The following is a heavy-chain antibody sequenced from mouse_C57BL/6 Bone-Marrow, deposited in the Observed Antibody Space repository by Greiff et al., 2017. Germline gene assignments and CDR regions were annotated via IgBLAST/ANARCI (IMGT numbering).Heavy chain of an antibody. Sequence: QVHVKQSGAELVRPGTSVKMSCKASGYTFTNYWIGWAKQRPGHGLEWVGDLYPGGGYTNYNEKFKGKATLTADKSSSTAYMQFSSLTSEDSAIYYCARGDYGNYDFDYWGQGTTLTVSS. CDR1: GYTFTNYW. CDR3: ARGDYGNYDFDY. D-gene: IGHD2-1*01. CDR2: LYPGGGYT. J-gene: IGHJ2*01. V-gene: IGHV1-63*01.